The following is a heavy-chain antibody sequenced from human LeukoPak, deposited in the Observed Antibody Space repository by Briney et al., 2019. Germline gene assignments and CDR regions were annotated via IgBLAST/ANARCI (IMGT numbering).Heavy chain of an antibody. Sequence: GASVKVSCTASGYTFTNYDINWVRQAPGQGLEWMGGIIPIFGTANYAQKFQGRVTITTDESTSTAYMELSSLRSEDTAVYYCAVGDIVVVPAAVNFDYWGQGTLVTVSS. CDR2: IIPIFGTA. V-gene: IGHV1-69*05. CDR1: GYTFTNYD. CDR3: AVGDIVVVPAAVNFDY. D-gene: IGHD2-2*01. J-gene: IGHJ4*02.